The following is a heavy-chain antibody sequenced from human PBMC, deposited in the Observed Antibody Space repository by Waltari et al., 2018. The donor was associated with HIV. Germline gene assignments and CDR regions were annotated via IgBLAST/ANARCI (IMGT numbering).Heavy chain of an antibody. D-gene: IGHD3-22*01. CDR1: GYSISSGYY. Sequence: QVQLQESGPGLVKPSETLSLTCTVSGYSISSGYYWGWIRQPPGKGLGWIGSIYHSGSTYYNPSLKSRVTISVDTSKNQFSLKLSSVTAADTAVYYCAREDYYDSSGYYLRGAFDIWGQGTMVTVSS. CDR2: IYHSGST. CDR3: AREDYYDSSGYYLRGAFDI. V-gene: IGHV4-38-2*02. J-gene: IGHJ3*02.